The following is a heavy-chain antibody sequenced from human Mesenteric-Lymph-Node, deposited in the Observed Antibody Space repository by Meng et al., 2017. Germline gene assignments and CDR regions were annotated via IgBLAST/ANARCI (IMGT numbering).Heavy chain of an antibody. CDR1: GFTFGDYA. J-gene: IGHJ4*02. V-gene: IGHV3-49*03. Sequence: GESLKISCTASGFTFGDYAMSWFRQAPGKGLEWVGFIRSKAYGGTTEYAVSVKGRFTISRDDSKSIDYLQMNSLKTEDTAVYYCTRETVLRYFDWYPDWGQGTLVTVSS. CDR3: TRETVLRYFDWYPD. CDR2: IRSKAYGGTT. D-gene: IGHD3-9*01.